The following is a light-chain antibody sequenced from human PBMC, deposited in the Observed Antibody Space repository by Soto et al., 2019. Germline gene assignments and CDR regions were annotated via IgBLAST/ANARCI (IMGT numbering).Light chain of an antibody. CDR3: CSYAGGYTHYV. V-gene: IGLV2-11*01. Sequence: QSALTQPPSVSGSPGQSVTISCTGTSSDVGGFNYVSWYQHHPGKAPKHMIYDASMRPSGVPDRFSGSKSRNTASLTISGLLSEDEADYYSCSYAGGYTHYVFATGTKLTVL. J-gene: IGLJ1*01. CDR2: DAS. CDR1: SSDVGGFNY.